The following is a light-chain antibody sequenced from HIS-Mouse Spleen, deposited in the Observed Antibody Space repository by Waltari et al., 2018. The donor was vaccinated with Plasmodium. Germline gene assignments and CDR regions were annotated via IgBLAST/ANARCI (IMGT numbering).Light chain of an antibody. J-gene: IGKJ1*01. V-gene: IGKV1-5*03. CDR2: KAS. Sequence: DIQITQSPSPLSASVGYRVTITCRASQSISSWLAWYQQKPGKAPKLLIYKASSLESGVPSRFSGSGSGTEFTLTISSLQPDDFATYYCQQYNSYSWTFGQGTKVEIK. CDR3: QQYNSYSWT. CDR1: QSISSW.